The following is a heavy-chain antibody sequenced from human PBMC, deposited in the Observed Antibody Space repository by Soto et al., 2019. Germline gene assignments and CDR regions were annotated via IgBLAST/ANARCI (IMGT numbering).Heavy chain of an antibody. CDR2: IVVGSGNT. CDR3: AAESFWSGYYSNYYYYGMDV. V-gene: IGHV1-58*01. CDR1: GFTFTSSA. J-gene: IGHJ6*02. D-gene: IGHD3-3*01. Sequence: SVKVSCKASGFTFTSSAVQWVRQARGQRLEWIGWIVVGSGNTNYAQKFQERVTITRDMSTSTAYMELSSLRSEDTAVYYCAAESFWSGYYSNYYYYGMDVWGQGTTVTVSS.